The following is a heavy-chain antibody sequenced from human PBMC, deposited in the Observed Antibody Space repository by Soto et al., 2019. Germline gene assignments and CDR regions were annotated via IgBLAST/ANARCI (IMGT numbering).Heavy chain of an antibody. J-gene: IGHJ6*03. CDR3: AKADLRNYYYYYYMDV. V-gene: IGHV3-23*01. D-gene: IGHD4-17*01. CDR1: GFTLSSYA. CDR2: ISGSGGST. Sequence: EVQLLESGGGLVQPGGSLRLSCAASGFTLSSYAMSWVRQAPGKGLEWVSAISGSGGSTYYADSVKGRFTISRDNSKNTLYLQMNSLRAEDTAVYYCAKADLRNYYYYYYMDVWGKGTTVTVSS.